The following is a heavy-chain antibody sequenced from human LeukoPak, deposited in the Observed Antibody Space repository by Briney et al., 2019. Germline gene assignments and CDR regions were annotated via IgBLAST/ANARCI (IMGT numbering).Heavy chain of an antibody. Sequence: PGGSLRLSCAASEFTFSSYSMNWVRQAPGKGLEWVSYITNSGNSKSYADSVKGRFTISRDNTKNSLYLQMNGLRAEDTAVYYCARDLGYCSSTSCYGNRFDYWGQGTLVTVSS. CDR2: ITNSGNSK. V-gene: IGHV3-48*01. D-gene: IGHD2-2*01. J-gene: IGHJ4*02. CDR1: EFTFSSYS. CDR3: ARDLGYCSSTSCYGNRFDY.